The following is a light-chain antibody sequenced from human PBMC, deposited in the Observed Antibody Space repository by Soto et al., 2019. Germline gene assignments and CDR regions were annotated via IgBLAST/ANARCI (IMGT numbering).Light chain of an antibody. CDR3: QQYNDWPPQLT. CDR2: GAS. V-gene: IGKV3-15*01. Sequence: ETVMTQSPATLSVSPGERATLSCRASQSVSSNLAWYQQKLGQAPRLLIYGASTRATDIPARFSGSGSETEFTLTISSLQSEDSAVYYCQQYNDWPPQLTFGGGTKVEIK. J-gene: IGKJ4*01. CDR1: QSVSSN.